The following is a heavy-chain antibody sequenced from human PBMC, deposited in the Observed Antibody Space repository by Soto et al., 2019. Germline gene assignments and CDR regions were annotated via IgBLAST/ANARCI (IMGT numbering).Heavy chain of an antibody. CDR1: GASISRGAYY. D-gene: IGHD4-17*01. CDR3: ARDDYGDSEFDS. CDR2: IYYSGST. Sequence: QVQLQESGPGLVKPSQTLSLTCTVSGASISRGAYYWSWIRQSPGKGLEWIGYIYYSGSTYYNPSLKSRVTMSADTSQNQFSLKLSSVTAADTAVYYCARDDYGDSEFDSWVQGTLVTVSS. V-gene: IGHV4-31*03. J-gene: IGHJ4*02.